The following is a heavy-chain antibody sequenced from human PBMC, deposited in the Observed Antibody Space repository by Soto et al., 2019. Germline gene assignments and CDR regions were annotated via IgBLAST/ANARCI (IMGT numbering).Heavy chain of an antibody. J-gene: IGHJ3*02. CDR3: ARKRVVAATWAFDI. CDR2: IIPIFGTA. D-gene: IGHD2-15*01. CDR1: GGTFSSYA. V-gene: IGHV1-69*13. Sequence: SVKVSCKASGGTFSSYAISWVRQAPGQGLEWMGGIIPIFGTANYAQKFQGRVTITADESTSTAYMELSSLRSEDTAVYYCARKRVVAATWAFDIWGQGTMVTVSS.